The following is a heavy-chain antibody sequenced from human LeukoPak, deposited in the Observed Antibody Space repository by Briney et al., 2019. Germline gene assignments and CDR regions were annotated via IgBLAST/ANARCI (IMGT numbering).Heavy chain of an antibody. D-gene: IGHD6-13*01. CDR2: IYPGDSDT. V-gene: IGHV5-51*07. CDR1: GYSFATYW. CDR3: ARQYIATSTSDY. Sequence: GASLKISCKGSGYSFATYWIAWVHQIPGKRLEWMGIIYPGDSDTKYSPSFQGQVTISADKSTSTAYLQWSSLKASDTAMYYCARQYIATSTSDYWGQGTLVTVSS. J-gene: IGHJ4*02.